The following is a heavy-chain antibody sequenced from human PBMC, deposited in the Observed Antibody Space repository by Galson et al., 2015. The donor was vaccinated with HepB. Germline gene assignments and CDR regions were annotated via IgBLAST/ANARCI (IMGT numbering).Heavy chain of an antibody. CDR2: ISYDGSSK. D-gene: IGHD5/OR15-5a*01. V-gene: IGHV3-30*18. J-gene: IGHJ5*02. CDR3: SKAVAVSGHSRWFDP. CDR1: GFTFSRSG. Sequence: SLRLSCAASGFTFSRSGMHWVRQPPGKGLEWVAFISYDGSSKKYADSVKGRFTISRDNSNNTLYLQMTSLRLEDTAVYYCSKAVAVSGHSRWFDPWGQGALVIVPS.